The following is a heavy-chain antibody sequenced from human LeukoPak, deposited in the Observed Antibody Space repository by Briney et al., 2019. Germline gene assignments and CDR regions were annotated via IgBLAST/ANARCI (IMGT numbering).Heavy chain of an antibody. CDR1: GGSISSSSYC. CDR2: ICYSGST. D-gene: IGHD2-15*01. CDR3: ARSVYIVVEYYFDC. Sequence: SETLSLTCTVSGGSISSSSYCWGWIRQPPGKGLEWIGTICYSGSTFYNPSLKSRVTISVDTSKNQFSLRLSSVIAADTAVYYCARSVYIVVEYYFDCWGQGALVTVSS. J-gene: IGHJ4*02. V-gene: IGHV4-39*01.